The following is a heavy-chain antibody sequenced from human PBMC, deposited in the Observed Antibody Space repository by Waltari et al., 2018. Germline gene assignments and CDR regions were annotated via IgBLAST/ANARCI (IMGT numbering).Heavy chain of an antibody. CDR3: ASGRWLPLDY. J-gene: IGHJ4*02. CDR2: ISSSGSTI. V-gene: IGHV3-48*03. CDR1: GLTFSSYE. Sequence: EVQLVESGGGLVQPGGSPRLSCAVSGLTFSSYEMNWVRQAPGKGLEWVSYISSSGSTIYYAKSVKGRFTISRDNAKNSLYLQMNSLRAEDTAVYYCASGRWLPLDYWGQGTLVTVSS. D-gene: IGHD5-12*01.